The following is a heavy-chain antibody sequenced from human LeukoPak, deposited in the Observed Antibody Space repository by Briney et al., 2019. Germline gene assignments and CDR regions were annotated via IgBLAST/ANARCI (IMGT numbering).Heavy chain of an antibody. CDR3: ARSGTGRMVRSFSDI. CDR2: INHSGST. Sequence: SETLSLTCAVYGESFSGYYWSWIRQPPGKGLEWIGEINHSGSTNYNPSLKSRVTISVDTSKNQFSLKLSSVTAADTAVYYCARSGTGRMVRSFSDIWGQGTMVTVSS. V-gene: IGHV4-34*01. CDR1: GESFSGYY. J-gene: IGHJ3*02. D-gene: IGHD3-10*01.